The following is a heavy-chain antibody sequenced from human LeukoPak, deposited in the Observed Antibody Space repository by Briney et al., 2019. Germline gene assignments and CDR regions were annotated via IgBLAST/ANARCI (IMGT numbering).Heavy chain of an antibody. CDR1: GFKFSSYS. CDR2: ISSSSSYI. V-gene: IGHV3-21*04. Sequence: GGSLRLSCAASGFKFSSYSMKWVRQAPGKGLEWVSFISSSSSYIYYADSLKGRFSISRDNAKNSLYLQMNSLRAEDTALYYCARNYDLVTGSLPYAFDIWGQGTMVTVSS. J-gene: IGHJ3*02. CDR3: ARNYDLVTGSLPYAFDI. D-gene: IGHD3-9*01.